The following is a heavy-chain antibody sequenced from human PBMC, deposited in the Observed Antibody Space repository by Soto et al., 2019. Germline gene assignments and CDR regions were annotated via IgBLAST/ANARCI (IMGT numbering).Heavy chain of an antibody. Sequence: ESGGGLVKPGGSLRLSCAASGFTFSTYSMNWVRQAPGKGLEWVSSISSSSGYIYYADSVKGRFTISRDNAKNSLYLQMNSLRAEDTAVYYCARARGVGISAGDYWGQGTLVTVSS. CDR2: ISSSSGYI. CDR3: ARARGVGISAGDY. V-gene: IGHV3-21*06. CDR1: GFTFSTYS. J-gene: IGHJ4*02. D-gene: IGHD2-15*01.